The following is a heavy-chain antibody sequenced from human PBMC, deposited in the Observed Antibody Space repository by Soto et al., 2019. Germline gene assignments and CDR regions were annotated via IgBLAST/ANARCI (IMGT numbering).Heavy chain of an antibody. D-gene: IGHD3-16*02. Sequence: ASVKVSCKASGYTFTSYAMHWVRQAPGQRLEWMGWINAGNGDIKYSQKFQGRVSITRDTSASTAYMELSSLRSEDTAVYYCARVIGGFSYFDYWGQGTLVTVSS. CDR2: INAGNGDI. J-gene: IGHJ4*02. V-gene: IGHV1-3*01. CDR3: ARVIGGFSYFDY. CDR1: GYTFTSYA.